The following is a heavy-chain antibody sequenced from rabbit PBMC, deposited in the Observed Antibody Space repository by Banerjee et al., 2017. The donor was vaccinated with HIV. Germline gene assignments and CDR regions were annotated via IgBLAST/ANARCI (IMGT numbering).Heavy chain of an antibody. CDR2: IYTGNGGT. CDR3: ARKSTSNGGYASPYFGL. CDR1: GFSFSSVYD. Sequence: QEQLVESGGGLVQPEGSLTLTCTASGFSFSSVYDMSWVRQAPGKGLEWIGYIYTGNGGTRYASWAKGRFTISKTSSTTVTLQMTSLTAADTATYFCARKSTSNGGYASPYFGLWGQGTLVTVS. D-gene: IGHD1-1*01. J-gene: IGHJ3*01. V-gene: IGHV1S45*01.